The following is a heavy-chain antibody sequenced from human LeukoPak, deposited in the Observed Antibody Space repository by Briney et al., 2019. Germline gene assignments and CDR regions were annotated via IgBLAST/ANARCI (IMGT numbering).Heavy chain of an antibody. D-gene: IGHD3-10*01. CDR2: ISGSGGST. J-gene: IGHJ5*02. V-gene: IGHV3-23*01. Sequence: QAGGSLRLFCAASGFTFSSYAMSWVRQAPGKGLEWVSAISGSGGSTHYADSVKGRFTVSRDNSKNTLYLQMNSLRAEDTAVYYCAKSVLLWFGSKPFDPWGQGTLVTVSS. CDR3: AKSVLLWFGSKPFDP. CDR1: GFTFSSYA.